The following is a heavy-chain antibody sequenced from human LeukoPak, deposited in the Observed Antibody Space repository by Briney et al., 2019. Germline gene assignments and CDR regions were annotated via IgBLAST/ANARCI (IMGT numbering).Heavy chain of an antibody. J-gene: IGHJ4*02. CDR3: ASDYCYGSGTMGY. CDR1: GGAISSGGYS. CDR2: IYHSGST. V-gene: IGHV4-30-2*01. D-gene: IGHD3-10*01. Sequence: SQTLSLTCAVSGGAISSGGYSWSWLRQPPGKGLEWIGYIYHSGSTYYNPSLKSRVTISVDRSKNQFSLKLSSVTAADTAVYYCASDYCYGSGTMGYWGQGTLVTVSS.